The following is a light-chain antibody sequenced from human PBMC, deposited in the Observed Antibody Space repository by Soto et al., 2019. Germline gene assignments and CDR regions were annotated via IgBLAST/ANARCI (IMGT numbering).Light chain of an antibody. Sequence: QSVLTQPASVSGSPGQSITFSCTGTTSDIGAYNYVSWYQHHPGKAPKHLIYDVTARPSGVSDRFSGSKSGTTASLTISGLQAEDEADYFCNAYTTINTVVLFGGGTKLTVL. CDR1: TSDIGAYNY. J-gene: IGLJ3*02. CDR3: NAYTTINTVVL. V-gene: IGLV2-14*03. CDR2: DVT.